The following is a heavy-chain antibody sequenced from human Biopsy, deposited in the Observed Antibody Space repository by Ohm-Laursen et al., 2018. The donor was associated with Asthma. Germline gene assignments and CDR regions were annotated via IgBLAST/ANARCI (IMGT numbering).Heavy chain of an antibody. Sequence: TLSLTCTVSGGSITSSSYYWGWIRQPPGKGMEWIGSMYHSGSPYYHPSLKSRATISVDTSKNQLSLKMGSVTAVDTAVYFCVRHQYSSSWSTFDYWGQGALVTVSS. J-gene: IGHJ4*02. CDR3: VRHQYSSSWSTFDY. CDR1: GGSITSSSYY. CDR2: MYHSGSP. D-gene: IGHD3-22*01. V-gene: IGHV4-39*01.